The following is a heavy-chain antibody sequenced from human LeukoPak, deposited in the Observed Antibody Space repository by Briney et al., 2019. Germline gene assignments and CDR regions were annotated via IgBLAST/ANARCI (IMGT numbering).Heavy chain of an antibody. V-gene: IGHV4-4*07. Sequence: SETLSLTCTVSGGSISSYYWSWIRQPAGKGLEWIGRIYTSGSTNYNPSLKSRVTMSVDTSKNQFSLKLSSVTAADTAVYYCARDRFGGNPRDWYFDLWGRGTLVTVSS. D-gene: IGHD2-15*01. CDR2: IYTSGST. CDR3: ARDRFGGNPRDWYFDL. CDR1: GGSISSYY. J-gene: IGHJ2*01.